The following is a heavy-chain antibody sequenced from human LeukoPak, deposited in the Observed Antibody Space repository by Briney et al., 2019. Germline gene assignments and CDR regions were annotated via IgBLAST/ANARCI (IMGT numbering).Heavy chain of an antibody. CDR1: GDSINNYY. V-gene: IGHV4-59*01. J-gene: IGHJ4*02. D-gene: IGHD3-9*01. Sequence: SETLSLTCTASGDSINNYYWTWIRQPPGKELEWLGYIFFTGSTKYNPSLKSRLSISVDTSKNQFSLKVTSMTAADTAVYYCARLSHPSGKNWFFDYWGQGTLVTVFS. CDR3: ARLSHPSGKNWFFDY. CDR2: IFFTGST.